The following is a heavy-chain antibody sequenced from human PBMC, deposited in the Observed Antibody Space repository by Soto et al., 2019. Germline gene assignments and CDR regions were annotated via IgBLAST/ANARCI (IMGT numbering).Heavy chain of an antibody. J-gene: IGHJ5*02. CDR2: IGTAGDT. D-gene: IGHD6-13*01. Sequence: PGGFLRLSCAASGFTFSSYDMHWVRQATGKGLEWVSAIGTAGDTYYPGSVKGRFTISRENAKNSLYLQMNSLRAEDTAVYYCARGISPIAAGLPFEPWGQGTLVTVSS. CDR3: ARGISPIAAGLPFEP. CDR1: GFTFSSYD. V-gene: IGHV3-13*01.